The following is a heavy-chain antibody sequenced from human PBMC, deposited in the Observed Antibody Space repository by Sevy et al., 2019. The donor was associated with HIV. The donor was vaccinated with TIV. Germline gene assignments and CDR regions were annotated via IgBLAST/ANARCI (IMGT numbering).Heavy chain of an antibody. Sequence: SETLSLTCAVYGGSFSGYYWSWIRQPPGKGLEWIGEINHSGSTNYNPSLKSRVTISVDTSKNQFSLKLSSVTAADTAVYYCARGGRTSFYYGSGSLPYNWFDPWGQGTLVTVSS. CDR2: INHSGST. D-gene: IGHD3-10*01. CDR3: ARGGRTSFYYGSGSLPYNWFDP. CDR1: GGSFSGYY. J-gene: IGHJ5*02. V-gene: IGHV4-34*01.